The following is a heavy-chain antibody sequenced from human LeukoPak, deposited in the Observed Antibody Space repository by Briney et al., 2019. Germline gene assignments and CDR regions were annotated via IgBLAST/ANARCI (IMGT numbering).Heavy chain of an antibody. CDR2: IIPILGIA. CDR3: ARELPDGYARHFDY. Sequence: GASVKVSCKASGGTFISYAISWVRQAPGQGLEWMGRIIPILGIANYAQKFQGRVTITADKSTSAAYMELSSLRSEDTAVYYCARELPDGYARHFDYWGQGTLVTVSS. V-gene: IGHV1-69*04. D-gene: IGHD5-24*01. CDR1: GGTFISYA. J-gene: IGHJ4*02.